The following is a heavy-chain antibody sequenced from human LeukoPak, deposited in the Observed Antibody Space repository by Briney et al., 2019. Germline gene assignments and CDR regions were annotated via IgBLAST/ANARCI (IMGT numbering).Heavy chain of an antibody. D-gene: IGHD3-22*01. J-gene: IGHJ4*02. CDR2: IDPSGGGT. V-gene: IGHV1-46*01. CDR1: GYTFTSYY. Sequence: ASVKVSCKASGYTFTSYYMHWVRQAPGQGLEWMGIIDPSGGGTSYAQKFQGRVTMTRDTSTSTVYMELSSLRSEDTAVYYCARGMDRYYDSSGFDYWGQGTLVTVSS. CDR3: ARGMDRYYDSSGFDY.